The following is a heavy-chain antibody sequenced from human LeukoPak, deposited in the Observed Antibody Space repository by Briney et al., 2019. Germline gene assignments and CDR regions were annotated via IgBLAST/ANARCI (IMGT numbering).Heavy chain of an antibody. CDR2: IYYSGST. D-gene: IGHD1-26*01. CDR1: GGSISNYY. CDR3: ARSDGAGATDY. V-gene: IGHV4-59*01. Sequence: SETLSLTCTVSGGSISNYYWSWIRQPPGKGLEWIGYIYYSGSTNYNPSLKSRVTISVDTSKNQLSLKLSSVTAADAAVYYCARSDGAGATDYWGQGTLVTVSS. J-gene: IGHJ4*02.